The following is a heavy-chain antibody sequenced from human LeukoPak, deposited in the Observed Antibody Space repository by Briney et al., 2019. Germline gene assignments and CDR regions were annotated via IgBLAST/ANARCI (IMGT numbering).Heavy chain of an antibody. J-gene: IGHJ4*02. D-gene: IGHD2-15*01. V-gene: IGHV3-30*02. CDR3: ARQRRYCSGDSCYQRTFDF. CDR2: IRYDGSNK. Sequence: PGGSLRLSCAASGFTFSSYAMHWVRQAPGKGLEWVAFIRYDGSNKYYADSVKGRFTISRDNSKNTLYLQMNSLRAEDTAVYYCARQRRYCSGDSCYQRTFDFWGQGTLVTVSS. CDR1: GFTFSSYA.